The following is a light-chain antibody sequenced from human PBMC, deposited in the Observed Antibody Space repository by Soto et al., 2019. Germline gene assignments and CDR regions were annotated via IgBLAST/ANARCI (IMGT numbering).Light chain of an antibody. V-gene: IGKV1-5*01. CDR2: DVS. CDR3: QQLNSYRLT. J-gene: IGKJ4*01. Sequence: QMSQSRATLYAYVGDLGTINCRASHYISIWLAWYQQKPGKAPRLLIYDVSILESGVPSRFSGSGSGTDFSLSINSLQPEDFATYYCQQLNSYRLTFGGGTKVDI. CDR1: HYISIW.